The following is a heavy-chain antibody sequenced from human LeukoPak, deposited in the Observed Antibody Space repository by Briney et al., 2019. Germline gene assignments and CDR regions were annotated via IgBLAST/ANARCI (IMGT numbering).Heavy chain of an antibody. D-gene: IGHD3-22*01. Sequence: SETLSLTCTVSGGSISSGSYYWGWIRQPPGKGLEWIGSIYHSGGTYYNPSLKSRVTISVDTSKNQFSLKLSSVTAADTAVYYCARYYYDSSGSKGDYWGQGTLVTVSS. V-gene: IGHV4-39*07. CDR1: GGSISSGSYY. CDR3: ARYYYDSSGSKGDY. CDR2: IYHSGGT. J-gene: IGHJ4*02.